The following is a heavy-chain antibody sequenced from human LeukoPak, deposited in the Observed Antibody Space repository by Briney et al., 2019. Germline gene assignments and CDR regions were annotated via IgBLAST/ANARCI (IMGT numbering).Heavy chain of an antibody. Sequence: GASVKVSCKASGYTFTGYYMHWVRQAPGQGLEWMGWINPNSGGTNYAQKFQGRVTMTRDTSISTAYMELSRLRSDDTAVYYCARVSHYYDSSGYSYWGQGTLVTVSS. CDR3: ARVSHYYDSSGYSY. D-gene: IGHD3-22*01. CDR1: GYTFTGYY. CDR2: INPNSGGT. J-gene: IGHJ4*02. V-gene: IGHV1-2*02.